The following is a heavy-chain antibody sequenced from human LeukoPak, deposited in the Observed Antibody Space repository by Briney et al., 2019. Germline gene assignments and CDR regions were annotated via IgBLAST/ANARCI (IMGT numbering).Heavy chain of an antibody. D-gene: IGHD1-26*01. CDR2: IYYSGST. Sequence: SETLSLTCTVSGGSISSSSYYWGWIRQPPGKGLEWIGSIYYSGSTYYNPSLKSRVTISVDTSKNQFSLKLSSVTAADAAVYYCARRWWGGATNYWGQGTLVTVSS. CDR3: ARRWWGGATNY. J-gene: IGHJ4*02. V-gene: IGHV4-39*07. CDR1: GGSISSSSYY.